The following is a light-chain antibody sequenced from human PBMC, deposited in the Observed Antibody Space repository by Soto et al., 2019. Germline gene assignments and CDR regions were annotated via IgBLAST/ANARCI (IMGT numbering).Light chain of an antibody. CDR3: QQYDSSPWT. CDR2: DTS. CDR1: QSVSSSY. J-gene: IGKJ1*01. Sequence: EIVLTQSPGTLSLSPGERATLSCRASQSVSSSYLAWYQQTPGQAPRLLVYDTSYRATGVPDRFSGSGSGTDFTLTISRLKPEDSAVYYCQQYDSSPWTFGQGTKV. V-gene: IGKV3-20*01.